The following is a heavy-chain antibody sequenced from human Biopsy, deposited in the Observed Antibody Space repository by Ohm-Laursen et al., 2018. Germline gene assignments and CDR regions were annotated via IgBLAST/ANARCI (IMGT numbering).Heavy chain of an antibody. CDR2: INQSGRT. J-gene: IGHJ4*02. CDR3: GNEVHGRDY. V-gene: IGHV4-34*08. Sequence: SNTLSLTCEVYGKTFSDYYWSWIRQPPGKGLEWIGQINQSGRTNYNPSLKSRDNISADKSNNQFSLRLTSVTSADTAVYFCGNEVHGRDYWGLGALVTVSS. D-gene: IGHD2-15*01. CDR1: GKTFSDYY.